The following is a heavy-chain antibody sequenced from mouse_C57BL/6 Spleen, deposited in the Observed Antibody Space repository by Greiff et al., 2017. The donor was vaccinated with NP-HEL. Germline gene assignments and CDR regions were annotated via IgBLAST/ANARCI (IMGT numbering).Heavy chain of an antibody. Sequence: VQLKQSGPGLVKPSQSLSLTCSVTGYSITSGYYWNWIRQFPGNKLEWMGYISYDGSNNYNPSLKNRISITRDTSKNQFFLKLNSVTTEDTATYYCARAPLTYYFDYWGQGTTLTVSS. V-gene: IGHV3-6*01. J-gene: IGHJ2*01. CDR1: GYSITSGYY. CDR2: ISYDGSN. CDR3: ARAPLTYYFDY.